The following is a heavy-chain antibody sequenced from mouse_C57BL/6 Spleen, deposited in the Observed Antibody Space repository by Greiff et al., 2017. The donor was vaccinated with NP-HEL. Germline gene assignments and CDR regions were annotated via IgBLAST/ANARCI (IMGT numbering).Heavy chain of an antibody. CDR1: GYSFTDYN. J-gene: IGHJ3*01. CDR2: INPNYGST. CDR3: ARGYGSCFWFAD. D-gene: IGHD1-1*01. V-gene: IGHV1-39*01. Sequence: EVQLQQSGAELVMPGASVKLSCKASGYSFTDYNMNWVKQSPGQGLEWIGVINPNYGSTSYNQKFKGKATLTVDQSSSTAYMQLNSLTSEDSAVDYCARGYGSCFWFADWGQGTLVTVSA.